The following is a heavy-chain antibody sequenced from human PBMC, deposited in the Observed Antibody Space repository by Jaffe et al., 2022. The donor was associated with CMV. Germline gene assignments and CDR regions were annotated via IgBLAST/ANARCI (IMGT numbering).Heavy chain of an antibody. D-gene: IGHD3-10*01. Sequence: EVQLVESGGGLVQPGRSLRLSCAASGFTFDDYAMHWVRQVPGKGLEWVSVISWNSGDINYADSVRGRFTISRDNAKNSLYLQMNSLRAEDTALYYCAKDLGFGAPQYSYYNMDVWGQGTTVTVSS. V-gene: IGHV3-9*01. CDR3: AKDLGFGAPQYSYYNMDV. CDR2: ISWNSGDI. CDR1: GFTFDDYA. J-gene: IGHJ6*02.